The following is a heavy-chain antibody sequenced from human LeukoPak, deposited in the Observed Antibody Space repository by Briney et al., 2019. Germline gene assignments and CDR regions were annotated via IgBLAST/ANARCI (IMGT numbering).Heavy chain of an antibody. CDR3: AKGGEWLVASAYYYYYMDV. CDR1: GFTFSSFV. V-gene: IGHV3-30*18. D-gene: IGHD6-19*01. J-gene: IGHJ6*03. Sequence: GGSLRLSCAASGFTFSSFVMHWVRQAPGKGLEWVAFISYDGSNKYYADSVKGRFTISRDNSKNTLYLQMNNLRAEDTAVYYCAKGGEWLVASAYYYYYMDVWGKGTTVTISS. CDR2: ISYDGSNK.